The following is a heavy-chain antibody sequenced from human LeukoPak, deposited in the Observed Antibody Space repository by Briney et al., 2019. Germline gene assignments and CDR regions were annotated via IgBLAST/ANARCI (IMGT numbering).Heavy chain of an antibody. Sequence: KAGGSLRLSCAASGFTVSSNYMNWVRQAPGKGLEWVSSISSSSSYIYYADSVKGRFTISRDNAKNSLYLQMNSLRAEDTAVYYCAASRDGDFDYWGQGTLVTVSS. V-gene: IGHV3-21*01. D-gene: IGHD2-2*01. CDR1: GFTVSSNY. CDR3: AASRDGDFDY. J-gene: IGHJ4*02. CDR2: ISSSSSYI.